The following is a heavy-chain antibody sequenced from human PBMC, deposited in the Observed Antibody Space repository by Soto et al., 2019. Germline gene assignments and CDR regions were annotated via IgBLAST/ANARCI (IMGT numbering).Heavy chain of an antibody. CDR2: IYYSGST. D-gene: IGHD6-25*01. Sequence: PSETLALTCTVSGGSIRSYYWSWIRQPPGKGLEWIGYIYYSGSTNYNPSLKSRVTISVDTSKNQFSLKLSSVTAADTAVYYCARPHGGSSGWDNWFDPWGQGTLVTVSS. J-gene: IGHJ5*02. V-gene: IGHV4-59*01. CDR1: GGSIRSYY. CDR3: ARPHGGSSGWDNWFDP.